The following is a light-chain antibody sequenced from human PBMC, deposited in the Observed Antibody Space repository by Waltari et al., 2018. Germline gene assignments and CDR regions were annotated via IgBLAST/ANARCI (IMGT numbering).Light chain of an antibody. V-gene: IGKV3-20*01. CDR1: QNFGSGT. CDR2: NAV. J-gene: IGKJ1*01. CDR3: QQCVSSPWA. Sequence: EIVLTQSPATLSLSPGERATLSCRASQNFGSGTLAWYQQKPGQPPRLIIYNAVNRVTGIPERFIGSVSGTDFTLTITNLDPEDFAVYYCQQCVSSPWAFGQGTRV.